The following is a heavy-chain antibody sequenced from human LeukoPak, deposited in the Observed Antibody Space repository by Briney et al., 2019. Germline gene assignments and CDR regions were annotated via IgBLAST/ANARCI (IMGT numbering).Heavy chain of an antibody. D-gene: IGHD4-17*01. V-gene: IGHV3-7*05. CDR1: GFTFSSYW. CDR3: ARDPTVTNFHDAFDI. Sequence: GGFLRLSCAASGFTFSSYWMSWVREAPGKGLEWVATIKQDGSQKEYVDSVKGRFTISRDNAKNSLYLQMNSLRAEDTAVYYCARDPTVTNFHDAFDIWGQGTMVTVSS. CDR2: IKQDGSQK. J-gene: IGHJ3*02.